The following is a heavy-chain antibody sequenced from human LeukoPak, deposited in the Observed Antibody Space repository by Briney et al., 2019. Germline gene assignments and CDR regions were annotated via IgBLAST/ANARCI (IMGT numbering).Heavy chain of an antibody. V-gene: IGHV4-4*08. Sequence: PSETLSLTCSVSGGSVSSYYWSWIRQSPGKGLEWIGYIHNSGRTNYNPSLKSRVTGFVDTSKNQVSLRLSSVTAADTAVYYCARDLDGMDVWGQGTLVTVSS. CDR1: GGSVSSYY. J-gene: IGHJ6*02. CDR2: IHNSGRT. CDR3: ARDLDGMDV.